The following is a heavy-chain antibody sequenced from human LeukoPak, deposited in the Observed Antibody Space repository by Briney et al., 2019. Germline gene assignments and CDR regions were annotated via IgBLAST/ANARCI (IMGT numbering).Heavy chain of an antibody. D-gene: IGHD3-16*02. Sequence: GESLKISCKGSGYSFTSYWIGWVRQMPGKGLEWMGIIYPGDPDTRYSPSFQGQVTISADKSISTAYLQWSSLKASDTAMYYCVKQDPVIGEGAFDIWGQGTMVTVSS. CDR1: GYSFTSYW. CDR2: IYPGDPDT. CDR3: VKQDPVIGEGAFDI. J-gene: IGHJ3*02. V-gene: IGHV5-51*01.